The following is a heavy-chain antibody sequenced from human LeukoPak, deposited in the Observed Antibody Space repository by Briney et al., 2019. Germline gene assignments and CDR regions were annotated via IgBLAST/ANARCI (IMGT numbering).Heavy chain of an antibody. Sequence: PSETLSLTCTVSGGSISSYYWSWIRQPPGKGLEWIGYIYYSGSTNYNPSLKSRVTISVDTSKNQFSLKLSSVTAADTAVYYCARQAYYDFWSGFRTSANYGMDVWGQGTTVTVSS. J-gene: IGHJ6*02. D-gene: IGHD3-3*01. CDR3: ARQAYYDFWSGFRTSANYGMDV. CDR1: GGSISSYY. CDR2: IYYSGST. V-gene: IGHV4-59*08.